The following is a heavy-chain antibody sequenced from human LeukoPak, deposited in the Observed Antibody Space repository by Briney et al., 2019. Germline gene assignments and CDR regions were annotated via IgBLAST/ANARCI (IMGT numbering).Heavy chain of an antibody. CDR2: IRSKANSYAT. J-gene: IGHJ1*01. D-gene: IGHD1-26*01. V-gene: IGHV3-73*01. CDR3: TSTREGAHQH. CDR1: GFTFSSYA. Sequence: GGSLRLSCAASGFTFSSYAMSWVRQASGKGLEWVGRIRSKANSYATAYAASVKGRFTISRDDSKNTAYLQMNSLKTEDTAVYYCTSTREGAHQHWGQGTLVTVSS.